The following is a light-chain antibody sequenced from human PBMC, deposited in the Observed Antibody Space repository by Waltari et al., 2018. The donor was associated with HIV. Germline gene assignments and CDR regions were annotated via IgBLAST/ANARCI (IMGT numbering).Light chain of an antibody. CDR2: GAS. J-gene: IGKJ5*01. CDR1: HVVSTNY. CDR3: QQYHVTPFT. V-gene: IGKV3-20*01. Sequence: EIVLTQSPGTLSLSPGERATLTCRASHVVSTNYLAWYQQIPGQAPRLLVYGASSRATGIPDRFSGSGSGTDFTLTISRLEPEDFAVYYCQQYHVTPFTFGQGTRLEIK.